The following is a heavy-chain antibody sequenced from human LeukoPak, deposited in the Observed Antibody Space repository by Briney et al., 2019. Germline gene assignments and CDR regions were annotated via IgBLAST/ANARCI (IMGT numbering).Heavy chain of an antibody. CDR1: GFTFSSYA. CDR2: ISGSGGST. CDR3: AKDDNKGDYNY. Sequence: GGSLRLSCAAPGFTFSSYAMSWVRQAPGKGLEWVSAISGSGGSTYYADSVKGRFTISRDNSKNTLYLQMNSLRAEDTAVYYCAKDDNKGDYNYWGQGTLVTASS. D-gene: IGHD3-10*01. V-gene: IGHV3-23*01. J-gene: IGHJ4*02.